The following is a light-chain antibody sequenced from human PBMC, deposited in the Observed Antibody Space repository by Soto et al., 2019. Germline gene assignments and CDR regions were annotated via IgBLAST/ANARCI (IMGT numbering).Light chain of an antibody. J-gene: IGLJ1*01. CDR3: AAWDDSLNGYV. V-gene: IGLV1-36*01. CDR1: SSNIGNHA. Sequence: QPVLTQPPSVSDAPRQRVSISCSGSSSNIGNHAVNWYQQLPGKAPKLLIYYDDLLPSGVSDRFSGSKSGASASLAISGLQSEDEADYYCAAWDDSLNGYVFGTVTKLTVL. CDR2: YDD.